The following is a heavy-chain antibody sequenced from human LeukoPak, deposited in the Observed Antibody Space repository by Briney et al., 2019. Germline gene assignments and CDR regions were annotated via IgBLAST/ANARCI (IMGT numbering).Heavy chain of an antibody. CDR2: ITGSGDDT. CDR1: GFTFSSYA. J-gene: IGHJ4*02. CDR3: AKGESRPMYYFDY. V-gene: IGHV3-23*01. Sequence: GGSLRLSCAASGFTFSSYAMRWVRQAPGKGLEWVSSITGSGDDTFYADSVKGRFTISRDNSKNTLYLQMNSLRAEDTAVYYCAKGESRPMYYFDYWGQGTLVTVSS. D-gene: IGHD3-10*01.